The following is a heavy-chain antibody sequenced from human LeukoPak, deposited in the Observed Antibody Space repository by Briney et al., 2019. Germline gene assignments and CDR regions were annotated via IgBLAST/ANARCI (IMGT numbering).Heavy chain of an antibody. CDR3: ARPVGRYCSSTSCYFDY. CDR1: GYSFTTYW. CDR2: IYPADSAA. J-gene: IGHJ4*02. D-gene: IGHD2-2*01. Sequence: GESLKISCKASGYSFTTYWIGWVRQMPGKGLEWMGIIYPADSAAKYSPSFQGQVTISVDKSISTAYLQWSRLKASDTAMYYCARPVGRYCSSTSCYFDYWGQGTLVTVSS. V-gene: IGHV5-51*01.